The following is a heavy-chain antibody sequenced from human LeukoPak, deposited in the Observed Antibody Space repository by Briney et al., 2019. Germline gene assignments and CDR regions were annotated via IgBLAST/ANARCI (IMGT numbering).Heavy chain of an antibody. V-gene: IGHV1-69*05. J-gene: IGHJ4*02. CDR3: ASSRTDYYDSSGLFDY. CDR2: IIPIFGTA. D-gene: IGHD3-22*01. CDR1: GGTFSSYA. Sequence: SVKVSCKASGGTFSSYAISWVRQAPGQGLEWMGGIIPIFGTANYAQTFQGRVTITTDESTSTAYMELSSLRSEDTAVYYFASSRTDYYDSSGLFDYWGQGTLVTVSS.